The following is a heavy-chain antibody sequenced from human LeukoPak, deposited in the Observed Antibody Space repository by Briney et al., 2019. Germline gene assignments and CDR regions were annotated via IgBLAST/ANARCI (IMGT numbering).Heavy chain of an antibody. CDR2: IYYSGST. V-gene: IGHV4-39*07. CDR3: AGDYDSSGYYYDY. Sequence: SETLSLTCTVSGGSISSSSYYWGWIRQPPGKGLEWIGSIYYSGSTYYNPSLKSRVTMSVDTSKNQFSLKLSSVTAADTAVYYCAGDYDSSGYYYDYWGQGTLVTVST. J-gene: IGHJ4*02. CDR1: GGSISSSSYY. D-gene: IGHD3-22*01.